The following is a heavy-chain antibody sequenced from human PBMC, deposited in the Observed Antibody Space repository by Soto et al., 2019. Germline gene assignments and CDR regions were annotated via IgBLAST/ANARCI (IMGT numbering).Heavy chain of an antibody. Sequence: QVQLVQSGAEVKKPGASVKVSCKASGYTFTSYGISWVRQAPGQGLEWMGWISAYNGNTNYAQKLQGRVTMTTDTPTRTAYMELRSLRSDDTAVYYCARDAPIVATMCCGMDVWGQGTTVTVSS. CDR3: ARDAPIVATMCCGMDV. V-gene: IGHV1-18*01. CDR1: GYTFTSYG. J-gene: IGHJ6*02. CDR2: ISAYNGNT. D-gene: IGHD5-12*01.